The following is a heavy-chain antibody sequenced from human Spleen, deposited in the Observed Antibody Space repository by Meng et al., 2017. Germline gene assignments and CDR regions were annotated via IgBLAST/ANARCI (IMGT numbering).Heavy chain of an antibody. V-gene: IGHV3-11*04. CDR1: GFTFSDYY. CDR3: AREEDVVVPAAMGFDY. J-gene: IGHJ4*02. CDR2: ISSSGSTI. Sequence: GESLKISCAASGFTFSDYYMSWIRQAPGKGLEWVSYISSSGSTIYYADSVKGRFTISRDNAKNTLYLQMNSLRAEDTAVYYCAREEDVVVPAAMGFDYWGQGTLVTVSS. D-gene: IGHD2-2*01.